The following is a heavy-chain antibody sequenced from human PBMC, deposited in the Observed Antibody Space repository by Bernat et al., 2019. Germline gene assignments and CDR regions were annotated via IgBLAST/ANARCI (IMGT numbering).Heavy chain of an antibody. V-gene: IGHV4-61*02. D-gene: IGHD4-17*01. J-gene: IGHJ4*02. Sequence: QVQLQESGPGLVKPSQTLSLTCTVSGGSISSGSYYWSWIRQPAGKGLEWIGRNYTSGRTNDNPSLKSRVTISVGTSKTQFSLRLSSVTAADTAVYYCAREYTVTTLDCENQNNWGQGTLVTVSS. CDR1: GGSISSGSYY. CDR3: AREYTVTTLDCENQNN. CDR2: NYTSGRT.